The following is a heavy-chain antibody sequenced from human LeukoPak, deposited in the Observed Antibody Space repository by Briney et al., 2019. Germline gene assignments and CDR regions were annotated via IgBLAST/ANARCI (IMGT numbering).Heavy chain of an antibody. CDR2: IDWDDDK. V-gene: IGHV2-70*11. D-gene: IGHD6-13*01. CDR3: ARSPTGYSSSWYFWFDP. CDR1: GFSLTTNGMC. J-gene: IGHJ5*02. Sequence: SGPALVKPTQTLTLTCTFSGFSLTTNGMCVTWIRQPPGKALEWLARIDWDDDKYYSTSLKTRLTISKDTSKNQVVLTMTNMDPVDTATYYCARSPTGYSSSWYFWFDPWGQGTLVTVSS.